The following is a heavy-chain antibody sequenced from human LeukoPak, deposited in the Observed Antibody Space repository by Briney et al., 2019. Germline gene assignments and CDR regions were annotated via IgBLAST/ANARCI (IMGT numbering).Heavy chain of an antibody. CDR1: GYTFTSYG. V-gene: IGHV7-4-1*02. CDR3: ARDPSLYSIYDDY. CDR2: INTNTGNP. D-gene: IGHD3-3*02. Sequence: ASVKVSCKASGYTFTSYGISWVRQAPGQGLEWMGWINTNTGNPTYAQAFTGRFVFSLDTSVSTAYLQISGLKAEDTAVYYCARDPSLYSIYDDYWGQGTLVTVSS. J-gene: IGHJ4*02.